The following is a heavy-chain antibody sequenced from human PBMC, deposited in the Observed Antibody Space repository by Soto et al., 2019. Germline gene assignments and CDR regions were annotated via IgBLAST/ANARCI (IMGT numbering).Heavy chain of an antibody. D-gene: IGHD6-13*01. J-gene: IGHJ4*02. CDR2: MNPNSGNT. V-gene: IGHV1-8*02. CDR1: GYTFTSYG. Sequence: SVKVSCNASGYTFTSYGIIWVRQAPGQGLEWMGWMNPNSGNTGYAQKFQGRVTMTRNTSISTAYMELSSLRSEDTAVYYCAREKSSWYDYWGQGTLVTVSS. CDR3: AREKSSWYDY.